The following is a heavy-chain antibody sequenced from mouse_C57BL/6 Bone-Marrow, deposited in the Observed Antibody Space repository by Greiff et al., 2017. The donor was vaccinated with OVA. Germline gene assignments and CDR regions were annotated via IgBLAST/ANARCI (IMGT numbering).Heavy chain of an antibody. V-gene: IGHV5-12*01. D-gene: IGHD1-1*01. CDR1: GFTFSDYY. J-gene: IGHJ2*01. CDR3: ARHEGLLYFDY. CDR2: ISNGGGST. Sequence: VMLVESGGGLVQPGGSLKLSCAASGFTFSDYYMYWVRQTPEKRLEWVAYISNGGGSTYYPDTVKGRFTISRDNAKNTLYLQMSRLKSEDTAMYYCARHEGLLYFDYWGQGTTLTVSS.